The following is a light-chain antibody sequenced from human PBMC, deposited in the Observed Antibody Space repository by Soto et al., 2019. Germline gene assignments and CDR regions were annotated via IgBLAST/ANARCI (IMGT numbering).Light chain of an antibody. Sequence: SYELTQPPSVSVAPGKTARLTCGGNNIGSKSVNWYQQKPGQAPVMVIYYDSDRTSGIPERFSGSNSGNTATLTISRDEAGDEADYYCQVWASRSDHPNWVFGGGTQLTVL. V-gene: IGLV3-21*04. CDR3: QVWASRSDHPNWV. J-gene: IGLJ3*02. CDR1: NIGSKS. CDR2: YDS.